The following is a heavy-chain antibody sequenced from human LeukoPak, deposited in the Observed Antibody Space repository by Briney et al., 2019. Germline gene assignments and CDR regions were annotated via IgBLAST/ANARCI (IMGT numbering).Heavy chain of an antibody. D-gene: IGHD3-10*01. CDR1: GFTVSTKY. Sequence: GSLRLSCAASGFTVSTKYMNWVRQAPGKGLEGVSILYSGSDTYYANSVKGRFTISRDSSKNILFLQMNDLRAEDTAVYYCARVGDHFHWYLDLWGRGTLVTVSS. J-gene: IGHJ2*01. V-gene: IGHV3-53*01. CDR2: LYSGSDT. CDR3: ARVGDHFHWYLDL.